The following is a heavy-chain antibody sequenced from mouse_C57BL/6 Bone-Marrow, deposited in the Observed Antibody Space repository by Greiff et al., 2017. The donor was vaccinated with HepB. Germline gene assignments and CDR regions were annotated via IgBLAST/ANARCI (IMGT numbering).Heavy chain of an antibody. CDR3: ARPPKPIWYFDV. V-gene: IGHV1-64*01. CDR2: IHPNSGST. D-gene: IGHD6-5*01. J-gene: IGHJ1*03. Sequence: QVQLQQPGAELVKPGASLKLSCKASGYTFTSYWMHWVKQRPGQGLEWIGMIHPNSGSTNYNEKFKSKATLTVDKSSSTAYMQLSSLTSEDSAVYYCARPPKPIWYFDVWGTGTTVTVSS. CDR1: GYTFTSYW.